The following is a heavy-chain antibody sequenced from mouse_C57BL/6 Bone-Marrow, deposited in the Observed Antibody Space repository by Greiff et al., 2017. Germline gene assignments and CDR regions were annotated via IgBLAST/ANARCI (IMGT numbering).Heavy chain of an antibody. V-gene: IGHV1-15*01. CDR1: GYTFTDYE. D-gene: IGHD4-1*01. CDR3: TRGDWAWFAY. J-gene: IGHJ3*01. CDR2: IDPETGGT. Sequence: QVQLQQSGAELVRPGASVTLSCKASGYTFTDYEMHWVQQTPVHGLEWIGAIDPETGGTAYNQKFKGKAILTADKSSSTTYMELRSLTSEDSAIYYCTRGDWAWFAYWGQGTMVTVSA.